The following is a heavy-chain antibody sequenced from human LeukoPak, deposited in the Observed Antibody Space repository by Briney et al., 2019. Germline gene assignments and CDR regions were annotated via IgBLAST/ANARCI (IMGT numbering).Heavy chain of an antibody. J-gene: IGHJ4*02. CDR1: GYSFTTYW. V-gene: IGHV5-51*01. CDR3: AGALIFGDSALFDY. Sequence: GESLKISCKASGYSFTTYWIAWVRQMPEKGLEWMGIIYPSDSDTRYSPSFRGQVTISADKSISTAYLQWSSLKASDTAIYYSAGALIFGDSALFDYWGQGTLVTVSS. CDR2: IYPSDSDT. D-gene: IGHD4-17*01.